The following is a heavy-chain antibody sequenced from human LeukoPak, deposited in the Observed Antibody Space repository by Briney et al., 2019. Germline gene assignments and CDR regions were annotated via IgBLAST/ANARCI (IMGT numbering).Heavy chain of an antibody. CDR3: ARAAYGDYRYYYFYLDV. D-gene: IGHD4-17*01. J-gene: IGHJ6*03. CDR1: GGSINSYY. V-gene: IGHV4-4*07. Sequence: PSETLSLTCTVSGGSINSYYWSWIRQPAGKGLEWIGRIYTSGSSNYNPSLKCRVTMSVDTSKNQFSLRLTSVTAADTAVYYCARAAYGDYRYYYFYLDVWGKGTTVTVSS. CDR2: IYTSGSS.